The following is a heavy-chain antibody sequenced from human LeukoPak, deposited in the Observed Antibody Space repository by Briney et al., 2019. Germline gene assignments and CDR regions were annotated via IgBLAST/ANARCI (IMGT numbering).Heavy chain of an antibody. J-gene: IGHJ4*02. V-gene: IGHV3-15*01. D-gene: IGHD4-17*01. CDR1: RFTFSNAW. Sequence: GGSLRLSCAASRFTFSNAWLNWVRQAPGKGLEWVGRIKSKADGETTGYVVPVKGRFTISRDDSNNMVYLQMNGLKIEDTAVYYCAIDEPDYAPYDFDYWGQGTQVTVSS. CDR2: IKSKADGETT. CDR3: AIDEPDYAPYDFDY.